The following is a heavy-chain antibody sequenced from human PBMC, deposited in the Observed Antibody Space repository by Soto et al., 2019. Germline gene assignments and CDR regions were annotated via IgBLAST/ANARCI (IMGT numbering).Heavy chain of an antibody. CDR1: GFTFISYS. J-gene: IGHJ5*02. Sequence: WGSLRLSCAASGFTFISYSINFFRHSPVKGLEWVSSISSSSSYIYYADSVKGRFTISRDNAKNSLYLQMNSLRAEDTAVYYCARDRRAGVVAATDWFDPWGQGTLVTVSS. V-gene: IGHV3-21*01. D-gene: IGHD2-15*01. CDR3: ARDRRAGVVAATDWFDP. CDR2: ISSSSSYI.